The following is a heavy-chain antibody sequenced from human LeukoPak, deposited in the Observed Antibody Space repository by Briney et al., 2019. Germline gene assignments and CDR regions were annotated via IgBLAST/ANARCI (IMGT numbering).Heavy chain of an antibody. D-gene: IGHD2-15*01. CDR3: ARSPGGGFDI. J-gene: IGHJ3*02. CDR2: IYYSGTT. V-gene: IGHV4-59*01. Sequence: SETLSLTCTVSGGSISNYYGGCIRQTPGKGLELIGYIYYSGTTNYNPSLKSRVSISVDTSKKQFSLKLSSVTAADTAVYYCARSPGGGFDIWGQGTMVTVSS. CDR1: GGSISNYY.